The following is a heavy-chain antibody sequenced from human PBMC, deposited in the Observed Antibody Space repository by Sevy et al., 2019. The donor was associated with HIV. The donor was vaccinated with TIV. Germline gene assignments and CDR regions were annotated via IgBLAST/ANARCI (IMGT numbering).Heavy chain of an antibody. CDR3: EKGGGGHYDPDEIGYYFYYYNMDV. Sequence: GGSLRLSCAVSGFSFDSYGMTWVRQAPGKGLEWVSGISGSGTRTYYADSVKGRFSISRDNSKNRLYLQMNSVRSEDTGIYYSEKGGGGHYDPDEIGYYFYYYNMDVWGKGTTVTVSS. CDR2: ISGSGTRT. CDR1: GFSFDSYG. V-gene: IGHV3-23*01. D-gene: IGHD3-22*01. J-gene: IGHJ6*03.